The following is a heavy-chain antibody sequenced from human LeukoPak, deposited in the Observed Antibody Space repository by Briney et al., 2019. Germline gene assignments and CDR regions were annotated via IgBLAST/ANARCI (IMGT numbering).Heavy chain of an antibody. CDR3: ARGRSRDGYNYDY. D-gene: IGHD5-24*01. J-gene: IGHJ4*02. V-gene: IGHV4-59*01. CDR1: GGSISTYY. CDR2: IYYSGST. Sequence: PSETLSLTCTVSGGSISTYYWSWIRQPPGKGLEWIGYIYYSGSTNYTPSLKSRVTISVDTSKNQFSLNLSSVTAADTAVYYCARGRSRDGYNYDYWGQGTLVTVSS.